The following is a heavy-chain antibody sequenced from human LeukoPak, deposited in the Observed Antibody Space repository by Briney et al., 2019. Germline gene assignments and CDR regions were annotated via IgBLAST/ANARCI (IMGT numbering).Heavy chain of an antibody. CDR1: GYSISSGYY. D-gene: IGHD3-10*01. CDR2: IYYSGST. V-gene: IGHV4-38-2*02. J-gene: IGHJ4*02. CDR3: ARSRVALWFGEHNSGRGGYFDY. Sequence: PSETLSLTCTVSGYSISSGYYWGWIRQPPGKGLEWIGYIYYSGSTNYNPSLKSRVTISVDTSKNQFSLKLSSVTAADTAVYYCARSRVALWFGEHNSGRGGYFDYWGQGTLVTVSS.